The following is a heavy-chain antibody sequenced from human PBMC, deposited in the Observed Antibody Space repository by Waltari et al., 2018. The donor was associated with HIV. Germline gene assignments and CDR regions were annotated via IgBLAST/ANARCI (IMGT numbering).Heavy chain of an antibody. CDR2: ISGRGGST. V-gene: IGHV3-23*01. D-gene: IGHD6-19*01. J-gene: IGHJ5*02. CDR3: AKGGRAVAGNWFDP. CDR1: GLTFSKYA. Sequence: EVQLLESGGGLVQPGGYLRLSGAASGLTFSKYAKNGVRQAPGKGLEWVSAISGRGGSTHYADSVKGRFSISRDNSKNTLYLQMNSLRPEDTAIYYCAKGGRAVAGNWFDPWGQGTLVTVSS.